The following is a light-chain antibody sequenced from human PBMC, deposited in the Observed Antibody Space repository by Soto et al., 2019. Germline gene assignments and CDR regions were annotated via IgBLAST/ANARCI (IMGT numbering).Light chain of an antibody. CDR2: KAS. Sequence: DIQMTQSPSTLSSSIGDRVTITCRASQSVSSCLAWYQQKPGKAPKLLIYKASSLESGVPSRFSGSGSGTEFTLTISSLQPDDFATYHCQQYDTYASYTFGQGTKLEIK. J-gene: IGKJ2*01. V-gene: IGKV1-5*03. CDR1: QSVSSC. CDR3: QQYDTYASYT.